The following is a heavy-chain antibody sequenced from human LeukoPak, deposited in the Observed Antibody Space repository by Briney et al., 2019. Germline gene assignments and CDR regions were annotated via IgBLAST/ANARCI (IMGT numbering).Heavy chain of an antibody. V-gene: IGHV6-1*01. D-gene: IGHD6-19*01. Sequence: SETLSLTCTVSGGSISSYYWNWIRQSPSRGLEWLGRTYYSSKWYNDYAVSVKSRITINPDTSKNQFTLQLNSVTPEDTAVYYCARGAVAVRNAFDIWGQGTRVTVSS. CDR1: GGSISSYY. CDR3: ARGAVAVRNAFDI. CDR2: TYYSSKWYN. J-gene: IGHJ3*02.